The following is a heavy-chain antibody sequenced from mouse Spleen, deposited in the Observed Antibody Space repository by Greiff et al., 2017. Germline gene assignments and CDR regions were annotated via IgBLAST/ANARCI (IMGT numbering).Heavy chain of an antibody. V-gene: IGHV3-6*01. J-gene: IGHJ2*01. CDR2: ISYDGSN. D-gene: IGHD4-1*01. CDR1: GYSITSGYY. CDR3: ARLGRGGY. Sequence: VQLKESGPGLVKPSQSLSLTCSVPGYSITSGYYWNWIRQFPGNKLEWMGYISYDGSNNYNPSLKNRISITRDTSKNQFFLKLNSVTTEDTATYYCARLGRGGYWGQGTTLTVSS.